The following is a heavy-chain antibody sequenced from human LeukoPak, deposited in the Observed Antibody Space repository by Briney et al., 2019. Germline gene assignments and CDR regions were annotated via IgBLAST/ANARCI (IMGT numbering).Heavy chain of an antibody. D-gene: IGHD1-1*01. CDR3: ARVYGTTGTTGAFDI. CDR2: ISSSGSTI. V-gene: IGHV3-48*03. Sequence: GGSLRLSCAASGFTFSSYEMNWVRQAPGKGLEWVSYISSSGSTIYYADSVKGRFTISRDNTENSLYLQMNSLRAEDTAVYFCARVYGTTGTTGAFDIWGQGTMVVVSS. J-gene: IGHJ3*02. CDR1: GFTFSSYE.